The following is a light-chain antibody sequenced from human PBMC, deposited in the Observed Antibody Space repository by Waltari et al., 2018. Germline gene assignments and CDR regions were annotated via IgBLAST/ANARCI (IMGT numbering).Light chain of an antibody. CDR3: CSYAGSSVSV. Sequence: QSALTQTATVSGSPRQSITISCTGCSSDVGNYNLVSWYQQHPSEAPKLIIYDVNKRPLGVSNRFSGSKSGNTASLTISGLQAADEADYYCCSYAGSSVSVFGGGTKVTVL. CDR1: SSDVGNYNL. V-gene: IGLV2-23*02. CDR2: DVN. J-gene: IGLJ3*02.